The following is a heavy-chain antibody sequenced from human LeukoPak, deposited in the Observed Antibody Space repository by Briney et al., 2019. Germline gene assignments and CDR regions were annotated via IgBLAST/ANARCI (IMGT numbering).Heavy chain of an antibody. D-gene: IGHD3-22*01. CDR2: IYYSGST. J-gene: IGHJ4*02. CDR1: GGSISSGGYY. V-gene: IGHV4-31*03. CDR3: ARFRNYYYDSSGYGKGFDY. Sequence: PSETLSLTCTVSGGSISSGGYYWSWIRRHPGKGLEWSGYIYYSGSTYYNPSLKSRVTISVDTSKNQFSLKLSSVTAADTAVYYCARFRNYYYDSSGYGKGFDYWGQGTLVTVSS.